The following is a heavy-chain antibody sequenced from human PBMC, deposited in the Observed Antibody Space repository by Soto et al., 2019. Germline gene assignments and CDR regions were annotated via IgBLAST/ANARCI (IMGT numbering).Heavy chain of an antibody. CDR1: GGSISSGGYY. CDR3: ARDLGCTNGVCSSWGMDV. D-gene: IGHD2-8*01. CDR2: VYYSGST. V-gene: IGHV4-31*03. J-gene: IGHJ6*02. Sequence: SSETLSLTCTVSGGSISSGGYYWSWIRQHPGKGLEWIGYVYYSGSTYYNPSLKSRVTISVDTSKNQFSLKLSSVTAADTAVYYCARDLGCTNGVCSSWGMDVWGQGTTVT.